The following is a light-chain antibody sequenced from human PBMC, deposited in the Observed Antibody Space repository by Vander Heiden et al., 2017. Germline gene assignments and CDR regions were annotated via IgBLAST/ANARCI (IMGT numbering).Light chain of an antibody. CDR1: SSDVGGYNY. Sequence: QSALTQPRSVSGSPGQSVTISCTGTSSDVGGYNYVSWYQQHPGKAPKLMIYDVSKRPSGVPDRFSGSKSGNTASLTISGLQAEDEADYYCCSYAGSYTSFGGGTKLTAL. CDR2: DVS. CDR3: CSYAGSYTS. V-gene: IGLV2-11*01. J-gene: IGLJ2*01.